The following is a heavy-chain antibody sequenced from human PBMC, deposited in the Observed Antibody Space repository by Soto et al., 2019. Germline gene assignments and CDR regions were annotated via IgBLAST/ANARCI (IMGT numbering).Heavy chain of an antibody. D-gene: IGHD1-1*01. CDR1: GYTFTTYD. Sequence: ASVKVSCKASGYTFTTYDINWVRQATGQGLEWLGWMSPNSGATGYAQKFQGRVTMTRDTSTTTAYMELSNLRSEDTAMYYCARGVDAGVDVWGQGTTVTVSS. V-gene: IGHV1-8*01. CDR3: ARGVDAGVDV. J-gene: IGHJ6*02. CDR2: MSPNSGAT.